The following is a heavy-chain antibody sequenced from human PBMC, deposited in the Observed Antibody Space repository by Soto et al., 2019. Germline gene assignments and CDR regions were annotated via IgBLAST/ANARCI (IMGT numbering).Heavy chain of an antibody. CDR1: GGSISSGGYY. V-gene: IGHV4-31*03. CDR3: ARDPSDFWSGHYFDY. CDR2: IYYSGST. J-gene: IGHJ4*02. D-gene: IGHD3-3*01. Sequence: QVQLQESGPGLVKPSQTLSLTCTVSGGSISSGGYYWSWIRQHPGKGLEWIGYIYYSGSTYYNPSLKSRVTIPVDTSKNQFSLKLSSVTAADTAVYYCARDPSDFWSGHYFDYWGQGTLVTVSS.